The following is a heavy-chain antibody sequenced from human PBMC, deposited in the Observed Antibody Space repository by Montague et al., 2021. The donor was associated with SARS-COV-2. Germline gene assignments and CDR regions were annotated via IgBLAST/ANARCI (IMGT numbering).Heavy chain of an antibody. D-gene: IGHD6-25*01. CDR3: ARGQRLGNGVDP. Sequence: TLSLTCTVSGGSISNSDYSWNWIRQPPGKGLEWIGYIFHSGSTYYSPSLKSRVTISVDRSKNQFSLNLSSVTAAGTAIYYCARGQRLGNGVDPWGQGALVTVSS. CDR2: IFHSGST. J-gene: IGHJ5*02. V-gene: IGHV4-30-2*01. CDR1: GGSISNSDYS.